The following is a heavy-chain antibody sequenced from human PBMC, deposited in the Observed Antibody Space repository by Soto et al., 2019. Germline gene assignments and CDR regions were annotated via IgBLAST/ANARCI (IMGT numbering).Heavy chain of an antibody. CDR2: IFYSGHL. Sequence: PSETLSLTCAVSGTSFGTYYWSWIRQPPGKGLEWIGYIFYSGHLKYNPSLKSRLTISVDPPKNQISLRLTSVTAADTAVYYCARGGAYYGSGSHYYYYGMDVWGQGTTVT. D-gene: IGHD3-10*01. CDR3: ARGGAYYGSGSHYYYYGMDV. J-gene: IGHJ6*02. CDR1: GTSFGTYY. V-gene: IGHV4-59*01.